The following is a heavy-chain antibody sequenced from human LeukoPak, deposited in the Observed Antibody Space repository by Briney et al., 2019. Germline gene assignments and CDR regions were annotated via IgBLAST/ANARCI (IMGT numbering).Heavy chain of an antibody. D-gene: IGHD6-13*01. V-gene: IGHV1-2*02. CDR1: GYTFTGYY. CDR2: INPNSGGT. CDR3: ASSRHHSSSWSSFDY. Sequence: ASVKVSCKASGYTFTGYYMHWVRQAPGQGLEWMGWINPNSGGTNYAQKFQGRVTMTRDTSISTAYMELSRLRSDDTAVYYCASSRHHSSSWSSFDYWGQGTLVTVSS. J-gene: IGHJ4*02.